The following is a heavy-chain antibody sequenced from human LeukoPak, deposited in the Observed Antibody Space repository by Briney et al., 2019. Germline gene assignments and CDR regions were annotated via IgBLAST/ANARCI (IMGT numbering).Heavy chain of an antibody. CDR2: ISGSGYAI. CDR3: ARLSGTYSRGGDH. V-gene: IGHV3-11*04. CDR1: GFTFSDFH. J-gene: IGHJ4*02. D-gene: IGHD1-26*01. Sequence: GGSLRLSCTASGFTFSDFHMSWISQAPGKGLEWVSHISGSGYAIHHPGSVKGRFSISRVKSKNSLYLQMNSLIVEYSGVSYCARLSGTYSRGGDHWGQGTLVTVSS.